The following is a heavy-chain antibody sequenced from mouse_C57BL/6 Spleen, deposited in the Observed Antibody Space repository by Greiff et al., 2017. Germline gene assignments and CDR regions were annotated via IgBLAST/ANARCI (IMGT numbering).Heavy chain of an antibody. CDR1: GFTFTDYY. CDR3: ARRGSSGFAMDY. Sequence: DVKLVESGGGLVQPGGSLSLSCAASGFTFTDYYMSWVRQPPGKALEWLGFIRNKANGYTTEYSASVKGRFTISRDNSQSILYLQMNALRAEDSATYYCARRGSSGFAMDYWGQGTSVTVSS. CDR2: IRNKANGYTT. J-gene: IGHJ4*01. V-gene: IGHV7-3*01. D-gene: IGHD3-2*02.